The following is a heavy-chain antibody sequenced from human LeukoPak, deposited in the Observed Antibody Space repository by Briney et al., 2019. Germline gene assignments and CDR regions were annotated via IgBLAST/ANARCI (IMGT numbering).Heavy chain of an antibody. CDR2: INHSGST. J-gene: IGHJ4*02. D-gene: IGHD5-24*01. CDR3: ARGDGRDGYKGKLDY. CDR1: SGSFSGYC. Sequence: SETLSLTCAVYSGSFSGYCWSWIRQPPGKGLEWIGEINHSGSTSHNPSLKSRVTISVDTSKNQFSLKLTSVTAADTALYYCARGDGRDGYKGKLDYWGQGTLVTVSS. V-gene: IGHV4-34*01.